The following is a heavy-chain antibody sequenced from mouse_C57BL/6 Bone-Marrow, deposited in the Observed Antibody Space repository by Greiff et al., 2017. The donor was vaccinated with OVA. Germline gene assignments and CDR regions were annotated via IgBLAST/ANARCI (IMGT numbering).Heavy chain of an antibody. J-gene: IGHJ2*01. D-gene: IGHD3-2*02. Sequence: QVQLQQPGAELVKPGASVKLSCKASGYTFTSYWMHWVKQRPGRGLEWIGRIDPNSGGNKYNEKFKSKATLTVDKPSSTACMQLSSLTSEDSSVYYWARCPLDSSVPHFDYWGQGTTLTVSS. V-gene: IGHV1-72*01. CDR1: GYTFTSYW. CDR3: ARCPLDSSVPHFDY. CDR2: IDPNSGGN.